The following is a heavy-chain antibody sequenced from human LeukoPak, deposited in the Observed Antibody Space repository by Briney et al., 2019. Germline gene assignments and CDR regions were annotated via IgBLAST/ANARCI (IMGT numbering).Heavy chain of an antibody. D-gene: IGHD3-10*01. CDR1: GYTLSDYY. Sequence: ASVKVSCKASGYTLSDYYIYWVRQAPGQGLERMGWISTYNGNTNYTQKIQGRVTMTTDTSTSTAYMELRSLRADDTAVYFCAREGTAWYFDYWGQGTLVTVSS. V-gene: IGHV1-18*04. CDR2: ISTYNGNT. CDR3: AREGTAWYFDY. J-gene: IGHJ4*02.